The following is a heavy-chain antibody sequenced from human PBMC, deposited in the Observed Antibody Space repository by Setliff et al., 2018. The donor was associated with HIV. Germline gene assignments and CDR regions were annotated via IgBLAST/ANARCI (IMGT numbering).Heavy chain of an antibody. CDR2: INNSGST. D-gene: IGHD3-10*01. V-gene: IGHV4-34*01. Sequence: SETLSLTCAVYGGSFSGYYWSWIRQSPGKGLEWIGEINNSGSTNYNPSLKSRVTILGDTSKNQFALKLSSVTAADTAVYYCARRAGSDYFTRFDYWGQGTLVTVS. CDR1: GGSFSGYY. J-gene: IGHJ4*02. CDR3: ARRAGSDYFTRFDY.